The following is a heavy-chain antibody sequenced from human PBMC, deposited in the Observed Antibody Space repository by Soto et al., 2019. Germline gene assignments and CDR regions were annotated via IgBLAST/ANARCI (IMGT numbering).Heavy chain of an antibody. J-gene: IGHJ6*02. CDR2: ISGSGGST. Sequence: PGGSLRLSCAASGFTFSSYAMSWVRQAPGKGLEWVSAISGSGGSTYYADSVKGRFTISRDNSRNTLYLQMNSLRAEDTAVYYCAKDGPTVAGIRKKWKYYYYGMDVWGQGTTVTVSS. D-gene: IGHD6-19*01. CDR1: GFTFSSYA. CDR3: AKDGPTVAGIRKKWKYYYYGMDV. V-gene: IGHV3-23*01.